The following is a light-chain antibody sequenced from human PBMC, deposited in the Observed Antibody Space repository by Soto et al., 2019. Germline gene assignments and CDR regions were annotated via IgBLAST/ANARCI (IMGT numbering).Light chain of an antibody. CDR3: QQYNSYPYT. CDR1: QSISSW. Sequence: DIQMTQSPSTLSASVGDRVIITCRASQSISSWLAWYQQKPGKAPKLLIYKASSLESGVPSRFSGSGSGTEFTLTISSLQPDDFATYYCQQYNSYPYTFGQGTKLEIK. V-gene: IGKV1-5*03. J-gene: IGKJ2*01. CDR2: KAS.